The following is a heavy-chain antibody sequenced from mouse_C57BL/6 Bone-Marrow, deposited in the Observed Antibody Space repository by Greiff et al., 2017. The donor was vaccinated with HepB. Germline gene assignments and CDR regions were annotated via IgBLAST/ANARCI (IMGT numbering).Heavy chain of an antibody. CDR1: GFTFSDAW. V-gene: IGHV6-6*01. Sequence: EVQGVESGGGLVQPGGSMKLSCAASGFTFSDAWMDWVRQSPEKGLEWVAEIRNKANNHATYYAESVKGRFTISRDDSKSSVYLQMNSLRAEDTGIYYCTRRDGYYDYAMDYWGQGTSVTVSS. CDR3: TRRDGYYDYAMDY. D-gene: IGHD2-3*01. J-gene: IGHJ4*01. CDR2: IRNKANNHAT.